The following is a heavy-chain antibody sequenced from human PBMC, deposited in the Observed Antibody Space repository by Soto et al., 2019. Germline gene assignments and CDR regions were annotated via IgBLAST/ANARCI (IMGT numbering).Heavy chain of an antibody. CDR3: ARAKGLVTVTTSWFDP. V-gene: IGHV4-30-4*01. Sequence: SETLSLTCTVSGGSIINGDYYWSWIRQPPGKGLEWIGYIYYSGNTYYNPSLKSRVSISADTSKNQFSLKLSSVTAADTAVYYCARAKGLVTVTTSWFDPWGQGTLVTVSS. CDR1: GGSIINGDYY. J-gene: IGHJ5*02. D-gene: IGHD4-17*01. CDR2: IYYSGNT.